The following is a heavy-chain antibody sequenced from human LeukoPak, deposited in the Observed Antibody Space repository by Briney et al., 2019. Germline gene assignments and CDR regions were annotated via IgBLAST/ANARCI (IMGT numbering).Heavy chain of an antibody. CDR3: ARGPQWLVPYDY. CDR2: ISTIGIT. D-gene: IGHD6-19*01. V-gene: IGHV4-61*02. Sequence: SETLSLTCTVCSGSISSSNYYWSWIRQPAGKGLEWIGRISTIGITNYNPSLNSRVTISIDTSKNQFSLKLSSVTAADTAVYYCARGPQWLVPYDYWGQGTLVTVSS. J-gene: IGHJ4*02. CDR1: SGSISSSNYY.